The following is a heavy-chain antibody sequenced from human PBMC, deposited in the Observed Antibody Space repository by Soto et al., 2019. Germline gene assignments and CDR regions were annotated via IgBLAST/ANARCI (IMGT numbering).Heavy chain of an antibody. J-gene: IGHJ6*03. CDR3: AKDPNGGWHYYYYYYMDV. CDR1: GFTFSSYA. D-gene: IGHD6-19*01. Sequence: GGSLRLSCAASGFTFSSYAMSWVRQAPGKGLEWVSAISGSGDSTYSADSVKGRFTISRDNSKNTLYLQMNSLRAEDTAVYYCAKDPNGGWHYYYYYYMDVWGKGTTVTVSS. CDR2: ISGSGDST. V-gene: IGHV3-23*01.